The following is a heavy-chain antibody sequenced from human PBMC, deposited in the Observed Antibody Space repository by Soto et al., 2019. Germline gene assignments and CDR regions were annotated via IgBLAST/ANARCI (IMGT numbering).Heavy chain of an antibody. D-gene: IGHD2-15*01. CDR2: IYYSGST. CDR3: ARRYGGTFDY. V-gene: IGHV4-59*08. CDR1: GGSISSYY. J-gene: IGHJ4*02. Sequence: QVQLQESGPGLVKPSETLSLTCTVSGGSISSYYWSWFRRPPGKGLEWIGYIYYSGSTNYNPSLKSRVTISVDTSKNQFSLKLSSVTAADTAVYYCARRYGGTFDYWGQGTLVTVSS.